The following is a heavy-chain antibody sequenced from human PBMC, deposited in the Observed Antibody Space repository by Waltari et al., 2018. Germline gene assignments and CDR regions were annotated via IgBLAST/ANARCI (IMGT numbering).Heavy chain of an antibody. J-gene: IGHJ4*02. Sequence: EVQLLESGGGLVQPGGSLRLSCAASGFTFSSYAMSWVRQAPGKGLEWVSAISGSGGSTYYADSVKGRFTISRDKSKNTLYLQMNSLRAEDTAVYYCALWMEASYYDFWSGYYIFDYWGQGTLVTVSS. V-gene: IGHV3-23*01. CDR3: ALWMEASYYDFWSGYYIFDY. CDR1: GFTFSSYA. D-gene: IGHD3-3*01. CDR2: ISGSGGST.